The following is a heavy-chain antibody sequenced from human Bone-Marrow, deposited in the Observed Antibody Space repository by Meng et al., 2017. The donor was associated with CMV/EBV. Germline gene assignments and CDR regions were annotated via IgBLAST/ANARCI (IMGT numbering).Heavy chain of an antibody. CDR1: GYTFSSQW. V-gene: IGHV5-51*01. CDR3: ASPQLLGHYDFWNRYYTSPFNI. D-gene: IGHD3-3*01. Sequence: GGSLRLSCMGSGYTFSSQWIAWVRQRPGKGLEWMGIIYPGDSDTTYSPSFQGQVTISADKSINTAYLHWSSLKASDSAMYYCASPQLLGHYDFWNRYYTSPFNIWGQGTMVTVSS. J-gene: IGHJ3*02. CDR2: IYPGDSDT.